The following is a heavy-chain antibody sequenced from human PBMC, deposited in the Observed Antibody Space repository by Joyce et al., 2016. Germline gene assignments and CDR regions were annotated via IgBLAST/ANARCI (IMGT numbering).Heavy chain of an antibody. CDR3: AKDFSTAKVRFDH. CDR2: ISSRGGGT. D-gene: IGHD5-18*01. J-gene: IGHJ4*02. CDR1: GFIFSTCA. V-gene: IGHV3-23*01. Sequence: EVQLLESGGGLVQPGGSLRLSCEASGFIFSTCAMSWVRQAPGKGLELVAAISSRGGGTDYADSVKGRFTISRDNSKNTLYLQMESLRVDDTAVYYCAKDFSTAKVRFDHWGQGALVTVSS.